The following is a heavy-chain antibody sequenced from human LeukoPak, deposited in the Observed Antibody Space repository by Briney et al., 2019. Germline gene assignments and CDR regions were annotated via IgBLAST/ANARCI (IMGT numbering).Heavy chain of an antibody. CDR1: GATFSSYA. CDR3: ARDRRVGATHNWFDP. J-gene: IGHJ5*02. CDR2: IIPIFGTA. D-gene: IGHD1-26*01. V-gene: IGHV1-69*13. Sequence: SVKVSCKASGATFSSYAISWVRQAPGQGLEWMGGIIPIFGTANYAQKFQGRVTITADESTSTAYMELSSLRSEDTAVYYCARDRRVGATHNWFDPWGQGTLVTVSS.